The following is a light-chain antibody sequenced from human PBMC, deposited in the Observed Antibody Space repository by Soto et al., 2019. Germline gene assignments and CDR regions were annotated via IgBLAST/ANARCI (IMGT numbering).Light chain of an antibody. V-gene: IGKV1-39*01. CDR1: QGVSNY. CDR2: AAS. CDR3: QQSYGTPHT. Sequence: DLQMTQSPSSLSASVGDRVTISCRASQGVSNYLIWYQQRQGRAPKLLIYAASNLVSGVPSRFSGSGSGTNFTLTISSLQPEDFATYYCQQSYGTPHTFGQGTKLETK. J-gene: IGKJ2*01.